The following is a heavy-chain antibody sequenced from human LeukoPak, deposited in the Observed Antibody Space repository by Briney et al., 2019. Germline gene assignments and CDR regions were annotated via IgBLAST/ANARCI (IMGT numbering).Heavy chain of an antibody. Sequence: SETLSLTCSVSGGSISSYYWNWMRQPAGKGLEWIGRVYSSGSSNYNPPLKSRVTMSVDMSNNQFSLKLSSVTAADTAVYYCARESGGKPRQFDYWGQGTLVTVSS. D-gene: IGHD3-10*01. V-gene: IGHV4-4*07. J-gene: IGHJ4*02. CDR2: VYSSGSS. CDR3: ARESGGKPRQFDY. CDR1: GGSISSYY.